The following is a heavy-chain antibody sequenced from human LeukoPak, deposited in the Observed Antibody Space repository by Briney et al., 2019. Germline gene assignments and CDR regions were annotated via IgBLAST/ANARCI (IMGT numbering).Heavy chain of an antibody. D-gene: IGHD3-9*01. CDR1: GGTFGSYA. V-gene: IGHV1-69*06. CDR2: IIPIFGTA. J-gene: IGHJ5*02. Sequence: ASVKVSCKASGGTFGSYAISWVRQAPGQGLEWMGGIIPIFGTANYAQKFQGRVTITADKSTSTAYMELSSLRSEDTAVYYCARVGDDILTGYLNWFDPWGQGTLVTVSS. CDR3: ARVGDDILTGYLNWFDP.